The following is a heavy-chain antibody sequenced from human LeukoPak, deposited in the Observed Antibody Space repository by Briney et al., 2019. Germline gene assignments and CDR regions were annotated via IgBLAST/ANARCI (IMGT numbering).Heavy chain of an antibody. Sequence: PGGSLRLSCAASGFTFSNAWMSWVRQAPRKGLEWVGRIKSKTDGGTTDYAAPVKGRFTIPRDDSKNTLYLQMNSLKTEDTAVYYCTSQRSYYDYVWGSYRYVNFDYWGQGTLVTVSS. J-gene: IGHJ4*02. CDR2: IKSKTDGGTT. CDR1: GFTFSNAW. D-gene: IGHD3-16*02. CDR3: TSQRSYYDYVWGSYRYVNFDY. V-gene: IGHV3-15*01.